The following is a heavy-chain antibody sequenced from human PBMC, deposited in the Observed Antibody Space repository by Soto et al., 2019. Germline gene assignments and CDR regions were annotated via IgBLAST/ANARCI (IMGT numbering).Heavy chain of an antibody. V-gene: IGHV3-7*01. CDR1: GFTFNNYW. D-gene: IGHD3-10*01. J-gene: IGHJ4*02. Sequence: VGSLRLSCAASGFTFNNYWMSWVRQAPGKGLQWVANIKQDGSEGYYVDSAKGRFTISRDNAKKSLYLQMNSLRAEDTALYYCARVLDFYASGSYRYWGQGTLVTVSS. CDR2: IKQDGSEG. CDR3: ARVLDFYASGSYRY.